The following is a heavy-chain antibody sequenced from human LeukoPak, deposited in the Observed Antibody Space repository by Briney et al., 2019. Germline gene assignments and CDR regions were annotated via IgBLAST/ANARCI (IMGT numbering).Heavy chain of an antibody. CDR2: IRSKAYGGTT. CDR1: GFTFGDYA. CDR3: TRAPNWNGEGNDAFDI. V-gene: IGHV3-49*03. D-gene: IGHD1-20*01. J-gene: IGHJ3*02. Sequence: GRSLRLSCTASGFTFGDYAMSWFRQAPGKGLEWVGFIRSKAYGGTTEYAASVKGRFTISRDDSKSIAYLQMNSLKTEDTAVYYCTRAPNWNGEGNDAFDIWGQGTMVTVSS.